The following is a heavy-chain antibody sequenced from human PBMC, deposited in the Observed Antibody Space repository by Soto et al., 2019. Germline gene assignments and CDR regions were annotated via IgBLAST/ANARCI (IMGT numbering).Heavy chain of an antibody. V-gene: IGHV4-59*01. CDR1: NGSIGSYY. CDR3: ARVGRLITAAGLLDA. CDR2: IYYSGST. J-gene: IGHJ5*02. D-gene: IGHD6-13*01. Sequence: SETLSLTCTISNGSIGSYYWTWIRQPPGKGLEWIGHIYYSGSTNYNPSLKSRLTLSLDTSKNQFSLKLTSVTAADTAVYYCARVGRLITAAGLLDAWGQGTLATVSS.